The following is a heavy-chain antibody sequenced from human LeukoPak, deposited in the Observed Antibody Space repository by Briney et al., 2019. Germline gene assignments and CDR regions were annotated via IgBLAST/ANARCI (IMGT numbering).Heavy chain of an antibody. J-gene: IGHJ4*02. Sequence: GGSLRLSCAASGFTFNIYAINWVRQAPGKGLEWVSGISGSGGSTYYAGSVKGRFTISRDNSKDTLYLQMNSLRPEDTAIYYCAREGYYGSGSPPSLYFDYWGQGTLVTVSS. CDR3: AREGYYGSGSPPSLYFDY. V-gene: IGHV3-23*01. CDR1: GFTFNIYA. D-gene: IGHD3-10*01. CDR2: ISGSGGST.